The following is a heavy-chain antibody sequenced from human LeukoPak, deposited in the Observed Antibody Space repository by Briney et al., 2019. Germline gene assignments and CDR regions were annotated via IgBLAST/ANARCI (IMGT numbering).Heavy chain of an antibody. CDR2: INHSGST. V-gene: IGHV4-34*01. Sequence: SETLSLTCAVYGGSFSGYYWSWIRQPPGKGLEWIGEINHSGSTNYNPSLKGRVTISVDTSKNQFSLKLSSVTAADTAVYYCARGVILDLWGRGTLVTVSP. J-gene: IGHJ2*01. CDR1: GGSFSGYY. CDR3: ARGVILDL.